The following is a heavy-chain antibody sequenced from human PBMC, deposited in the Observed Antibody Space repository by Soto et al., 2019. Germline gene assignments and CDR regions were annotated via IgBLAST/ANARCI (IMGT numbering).Heavy chain of an antibody. CDR1: GFNFSSND. D-gene: IGHD3-16*01. CDR3: ARGLGAY. Sequence: EVQLVESGGGLVQPGGSLRLSCAASGFNFSSNDMHWVRQPIGTGLEWVSVIGPAGDTYYAGSVKGRFTISSDNAKNSFYLQMNSLRAGDTAMYYCARGLGAYWGQGNLFTVSS. CDR2: IGPAGDT. V-gene: IGHV3-13*01. J-gene: IGHJ4*02.